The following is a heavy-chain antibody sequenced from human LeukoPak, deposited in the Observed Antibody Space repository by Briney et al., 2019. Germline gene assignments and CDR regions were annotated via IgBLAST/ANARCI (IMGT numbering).Heavy chain of an antibody. CDR3: ASLYSGYEDSDY. Sequence: PGGSLRHSCAASGFTFNSYEMNWVRQAPGKGLEWLSYISSSGSAINYADSVKGRFTISRDNAKNSLYLQMNSLRAEDTAVYYCASLYSGYEDSDYWGQGTLVTVSS. J-gene: IGHJ4*02. CDR2: ISSSGSAI. V-gene: IGHV3-48*03. D-gene: IGHD5-12*01. CDR1: GFTFNSYE.